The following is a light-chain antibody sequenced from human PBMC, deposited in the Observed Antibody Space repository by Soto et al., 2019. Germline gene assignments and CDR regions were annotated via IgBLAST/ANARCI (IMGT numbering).Light chain of an antibody. CDR1: QSISNY. CDR2: AAS. Sequence: DIQMTQSPSSLSASVGDRVIITCRASQSISNYLNWYQQKPGKAPKLLIYAASSLQSGVPSGFSGSGSGTDFTLTISSLQPEDFATYYCQQSYSTPRTFGQGTKVDIK. CDR3: QQSYSTPRT. J-gene: IGKJ1*01. V-gene: IGKV1-39*01.